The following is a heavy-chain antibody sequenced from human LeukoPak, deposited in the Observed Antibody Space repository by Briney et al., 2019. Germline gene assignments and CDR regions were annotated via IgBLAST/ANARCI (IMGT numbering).Heavy chain of an antibody. V-gene: IGHV1-3*01. CDR3: ARDVVPVTTAPFDY. Sequence: EASVKVSCKASGYTFTGYYMHWVRQAPGQRLEWMGWINAGNGNTKYSQKFQGRVTITRDTSASTAYMELSSLRSEDTAVYYCARDVVPVTTAPFDYWGQGTLVTVSS. D-gene: IGHD4-17*01. CDR1: GYTFTGYY. CDR2: INAGNGNT. J-gene: IGHJ4*02.